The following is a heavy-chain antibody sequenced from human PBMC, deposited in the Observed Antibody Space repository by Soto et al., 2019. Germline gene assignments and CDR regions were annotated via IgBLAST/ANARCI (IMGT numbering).Heavy chain of an antibody. J-gene: IGHJ4*02. CDR3: AKVPGPYYYDSSGYPPGGGY. CDR2: ISWNSGSI. D-gene: IGHD3-22*01. Sequence: PGGSLRLSCAASGFTFDDYAMHWVRQAPGKGLEWVSGISWNSGSIGYADSVKGRFTISRDNAKNSLYLQMNSLRAEDTALYYCAKVPGPYYYDSSGYPPGGGYWGQGTLVTVSP. CDR1: GFTFDDYA. V-gene: IGHV3-9*01.